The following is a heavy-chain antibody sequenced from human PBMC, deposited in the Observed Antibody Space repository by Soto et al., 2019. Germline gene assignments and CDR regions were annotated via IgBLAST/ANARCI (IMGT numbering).Heavy chain of an antibody. Sequence: QVQLVQSGAEVKKSGSSVKVSCKASGGTFSSYAISWVRQAPGQGLEWMGGIIPIFGTANYAQKFQGRVTITADESTSTAYMELSSLRSEDTAVYYCARDHPARYSDWFDPWGQGTLVTVSS. V-gene: IGHV1-69*12. D-gene: IGHD2-15*01. CDR2: IIPIFGTA. CDR3: ARDHPARYSDWFDP. CDR1: GGTFSSYA. J-gene: IGHJ5*02.